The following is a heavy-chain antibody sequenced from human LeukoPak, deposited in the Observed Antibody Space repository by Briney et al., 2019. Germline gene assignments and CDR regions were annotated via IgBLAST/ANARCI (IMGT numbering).Heavy chain of an antibody. D-gene: IGHD3-3*01. V-gene: IGHV4-34*01. CDR2: INHSGST. Sequence: SETLSLTCAVYGGSFSGYYWGWIRQPPGKGLEWIGEINHSGSTNYNPSPKSRVTISVDTSKNQFSLKLSSVTAADTAVYYCARVFGDYVLAWFDPWGQGTLVTVSS. CDR1: GGSFSGYY. CDR3: ARVFGDYVLAWFDP. J-gene: IGHJ5*02.